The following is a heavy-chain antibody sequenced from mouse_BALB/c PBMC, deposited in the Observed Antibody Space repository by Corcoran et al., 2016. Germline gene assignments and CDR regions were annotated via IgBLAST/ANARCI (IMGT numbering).Heavy chain of an antibody. CDR3: ARSGGYDTGFTY. Sequence: EVQLQQSGPELVKPEASVKMSCRASGNTFTSEVMHWVKQKPGQGLELSGYINPYNDGTKYNEKFKGTATLSSDKSTSTAYMELSSLTSEDSAVYYCARSGGYDTGFTYWGQGTLVIVSA. CDR2: INPYNDGT. CDR1: GNTFTSEV. D-gene: IGHD2-2*01. V-gene: IGHV1S136*01. J-gene: IGHJ3*01.